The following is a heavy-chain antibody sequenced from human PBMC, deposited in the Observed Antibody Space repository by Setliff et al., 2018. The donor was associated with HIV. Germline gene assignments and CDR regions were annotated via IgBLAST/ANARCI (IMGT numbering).Heavy chain of an antibody. CDR2: INHSGST. J-gene: IGHJ5*02. Sequence: SETLSLTCAVYGGSFSGYYWSWIRQPPGKGLEWIGEINHSGSTNYNPSLKSRVTILVDTSKNQFSLKLSSVTAADTAVYFCARARGPPLPVLDLWGQGTLVTVSS. CDR3: ARARGPPLPVLDL. CDR1: GGSFSGYY. D-gene: IGHD3-10*01. V-gene: IGHV4-34*01.